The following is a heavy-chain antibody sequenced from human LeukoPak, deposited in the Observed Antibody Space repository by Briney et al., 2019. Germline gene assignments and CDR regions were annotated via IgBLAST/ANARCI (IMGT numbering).Heavy chain of an antibody. D-gene: IGHD3-10*01. Sequence: GESLKISCKGSGYNFTNYWIAWVRQTPGKGLECMGIIYPRDSDTRYSPSFQGQVTISADKPVSTAYLQWSSLKASDTAMYYCARAIGTITMIRGVIRRSGWFDPWGQGTLVTVSS. CDR3: ARAIGTITMIRGVIRRSGWFDP. CDR2: IYPRDSDT. J-gene: IGHJ5*02. CDR1: GYNFTNYW. V-gene: IGHV5-51*04.